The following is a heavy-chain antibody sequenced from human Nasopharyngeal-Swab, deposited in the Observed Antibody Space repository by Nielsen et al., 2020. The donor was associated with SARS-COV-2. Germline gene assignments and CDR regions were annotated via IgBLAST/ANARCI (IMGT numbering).Heavy chain of an antibody. D-gene: IGHD3-16*01. J-gene: IGHJ6*02. CDR3: AGGTYYYYGMDV. V-gene: IGHV4-59*01. Sequence: WIRQPPGKGLEWIGFIYYSGTTSYNPFLMSRVTITVDTSKNQFSLDLNSVTAADTAVYYCAGGTYYYYGMDVWGQGITVTVSS. CDR2: IYYSGTT.